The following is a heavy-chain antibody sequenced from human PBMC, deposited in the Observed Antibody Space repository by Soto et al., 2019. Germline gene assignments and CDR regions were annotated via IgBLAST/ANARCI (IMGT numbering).Heavy chain of an antibody. V-gene: IGHV5-51*01. J-gene: IGHJ4*02. CDR2: IYPGDSDT. CDR1: GYTFTSYW. D-gene: IGHD5-18*01. Sequence: GESLKISCQGSGYTFTSYWIAWVRQMPGKGLEWMGLIYPGDSDTRYNPSFQGQVTISADRSMNTAYLQWSSLKASDTAMYYCAKSGYSHDYFDFWGQGTVVTVYS. CDR3: AKSGYSHDYFDF.